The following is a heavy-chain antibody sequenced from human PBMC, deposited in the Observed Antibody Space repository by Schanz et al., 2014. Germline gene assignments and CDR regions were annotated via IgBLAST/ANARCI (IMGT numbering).Heavy chain of an antibody. J-gene: IGHJ6*02. D-gene: IGHD6-19*01. CDR2: IGGSGDST. CDR1: GFTVSNSY. Sequence: EVQLVESGGGLVKPGGSLRLSCAASGFTVSNSYIHWVRQAPGKGLEWVSGIGGSGDSTHYADSVKGRFTISRDNAKNSLFLQMNSLSAEDTAVYYCAKDVRPVANTVHFYYMDVWGQGTTVTVSS. V-gene: IGHV3-53*01. CDR3: AKDVRPVANTVHFYYMDV.